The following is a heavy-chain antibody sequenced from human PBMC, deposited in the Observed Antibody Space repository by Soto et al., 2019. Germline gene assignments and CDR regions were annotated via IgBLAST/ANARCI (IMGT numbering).Heavy chain of an antibody. CDR2: IIPIFGTT. CDR1: GGTFGSYA. Sequence: QVQLVQSGAEAKKPGSSVKVSCKASGGTFGSYAINWVRQAPGQGLEWMGIIIPIFGTTKYAQNFQGRVTITADDSARTVYMELTNLGSEDTAVYYCARGIAAAGTYFDYWGQGTLVTVSS. V-gene: IGHV1-69*18. CDR3: ARGIAAAGTYFDY. D-gene: IGHD6-13*01. J-gene: IGHJ4*02.